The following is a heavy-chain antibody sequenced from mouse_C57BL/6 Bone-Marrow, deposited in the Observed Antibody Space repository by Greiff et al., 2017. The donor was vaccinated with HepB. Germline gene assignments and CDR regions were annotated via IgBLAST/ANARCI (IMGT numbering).Heavy chain of an antibody. D-gene: IGHD2-3*01. Sequence: EVNVVESGGGLVQPGGSLKLSCAASGFTFSDYYMYWVRQTPEKRLEWVAYISNGGGSTYYPDTVKGRFTIARDNAKNTLYLQMSRLKSEDTAMYYCARPPYDGYFWYFDVWGTGTTVTVSS. J-gene: IGHJ1*03. CDR1: GFTFSDYY. CDR3: ARPPYDGYFWYFDV. V-gene: IGHV5-12*01. CDR2: ISNGGGST.